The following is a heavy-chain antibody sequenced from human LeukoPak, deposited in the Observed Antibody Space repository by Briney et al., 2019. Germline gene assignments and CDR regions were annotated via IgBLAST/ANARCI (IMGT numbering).Heavy chain of an antibody. V-gene: IGHV4-4*07. CDR1: GGSISSYY. Sequence: PSETLSLTCTVSGGSISSYYWSWIRQPAGKGLEWIGRIYTSGSTNYNPSLKSRVTMSVDTSKNQFSLKLSSVTAADTAVYYCARRLGGAYYDILTGSVQYAFDIWGQGTMVTVSS. D-gene: IGHD3-9*01. CDR3: ARRLGGAYYDILTGSVQYAFDI. CDR2: IYTSGST. J-gene: IGHJ3*02.